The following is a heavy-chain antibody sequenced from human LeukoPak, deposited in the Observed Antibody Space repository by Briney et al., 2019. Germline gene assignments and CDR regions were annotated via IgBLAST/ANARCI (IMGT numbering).Heavy chain of an antibody. CDR2: INSDGSST. Sequence: PGGSLRLSCAASGFTFSSYWMHWVRQAPGKGLVWVSRINSDGSSTSYADSVKGRFTISRDNAKNTLYLQMNSLRAEDTAVYYCARVQKDSSGWYYWGQGTLVTVSS. J-gene: IGHJ4*02. D-gene: IGHD6-19*01. CDR1: GFTFSSYW. CDR3: ARVQKDSSGWYY. V-gene: IGHV3-74*01.